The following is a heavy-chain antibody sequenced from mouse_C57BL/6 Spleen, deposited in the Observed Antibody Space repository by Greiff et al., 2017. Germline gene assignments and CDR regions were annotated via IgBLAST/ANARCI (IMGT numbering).Heavy chain of an antibody. CDR2: LWRGGST. V-gene: IGHV2-5*01. D-gene: IGHD5-1*01. CDR3: AKPVPPGYAMDY. Sequence: QVQLQQSGPGLVQPSQSLSITCTVSGFSLTSYGVHWVRQSPGKGLEWLGVLWRGGSTDYNAAFMSRLSITKDNSKSQVFFKMNSLQADDTAIYYCAKPVPPGYAMDYWGQGTSVTVSS. CDR1: GFSLTSYG. J-gene: IGHJ4*01.